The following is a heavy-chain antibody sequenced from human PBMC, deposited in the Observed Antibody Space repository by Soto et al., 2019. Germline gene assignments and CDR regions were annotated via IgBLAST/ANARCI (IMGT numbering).Heavy chain of an antibody. Sequence: SGPTLVNRTQTLTLTCTLSGFSLSASGARVGWIRQPPGKALEWLALIYWDDGKRYSPSLKNRLTVTKDTLKNQVVLTMTNMDPADTGTYYCAHGEYSSDGWCFFDHWEQGTLVTVSS. CDR2: IYWDDGK. CDR3: AHGEYSSDGWCFFDH. J-gene: IGHJ4*02. V-gene: IGHV2-5*02. CDR1: GFSLSASGAR. D-gene: IGHD5-18*01.